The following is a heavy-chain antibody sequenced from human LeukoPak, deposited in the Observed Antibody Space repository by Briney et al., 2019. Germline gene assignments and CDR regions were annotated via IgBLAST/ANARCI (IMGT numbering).Heavy chain of an antibody. J-gene: IGHJ4*02. D-gene: IGHD3-22*01. V-gene: IGHV4-59*08. CDR1: GGSISSYY. Sequence: SETLSLTCTVSGGSISSYYWSWIRQPPGKGLEWIGYIYYSGSTNYNPSLKSRVTISVDTSKNQFSLKLSSVTAADTAVYYCARQATMIVGYWGQGALVTVSS. CDR3: ARQATMIVGY. CDR2: IYYSGST.